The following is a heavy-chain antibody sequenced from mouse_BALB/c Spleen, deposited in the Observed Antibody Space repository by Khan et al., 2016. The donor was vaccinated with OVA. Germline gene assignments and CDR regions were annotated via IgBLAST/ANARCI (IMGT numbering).Heavy chain of an antibody. Sequence: EVQLQESGPGLVKPSQSLSLTCTVTGYSITSGYGWNWIRQFPGNKLEWMGYISYSGSTNYNPSLKSRTSITRDTSKNQFFMQLNSVTTDDTATYYCARTARIEYWGQGTTLTVSS. CDR3: ARTARIEY. D-gene: IGHD1-2*01. J-gene: IGHJ2*01. CDR2: ISYSGST. CDR1: GYSITSGYG. V-gene: IGHV3-2*02.